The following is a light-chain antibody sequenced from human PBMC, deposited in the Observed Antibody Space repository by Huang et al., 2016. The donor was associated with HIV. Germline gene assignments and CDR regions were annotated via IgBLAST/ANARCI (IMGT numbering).Light chain of an antibody. CDR2: GAS. CDR1: QSVSSN. CDR3: QENDNWPWT. J-gene: IGKJ1*01. Sequence: EIVMTQSPATLSVSPGESATLSCRASQSVSSNLAWYQQKPGQAPRLLIYGASTRATAIPARFSGSGSGTEFTLNISSLQSEDFAVYYCQENDNWPWTFGQGTKVEIK. V-gene: IGKV3-15*01.